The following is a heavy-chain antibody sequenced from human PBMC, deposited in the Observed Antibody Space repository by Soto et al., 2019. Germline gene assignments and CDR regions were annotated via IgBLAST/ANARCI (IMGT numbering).Heavy chain of an antibody. J-gene: IGHJ3*02. CDR2: IVSVFGTT. CDR1: GASFRTDA. CDR3: ARSRATTVVFDI. Sequence: QVQLVQSGTEVKNPGSSVRVSCKASGASFRTDAISWVRQAPGQGLEWMGRIVSVFGTTNFAQRFQGRVTITADESTRTAYMDLSSLRSEDTAVYYCARSRATTVVFDIWGQGTIVTVSS. D-gene: IGHD4-17*01. V-gene: IGHV1-69*01.